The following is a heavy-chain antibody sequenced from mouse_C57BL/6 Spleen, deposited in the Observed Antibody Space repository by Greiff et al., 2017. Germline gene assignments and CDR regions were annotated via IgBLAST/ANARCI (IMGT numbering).Heavy chain of an antibody. V-gene: IGHV1-26*01. J-gene: IGHJ2*01. CDR2: INPNNGGT. CDR1: GYTFTDYY. CDR3: ARGGITTVVDGY. D-gene: IGHD1-1*01. Sequence: VQLQQSGPELVKPGASVKISCKASGYTFTDYYMNWVKQSHGKSLEWIGDINPNNGGTSYNQKFKGKATLTVDKSSSTAYMELRSLTSEDSAVDYCARGGITTVVDGYWGQGTTLTVSS.